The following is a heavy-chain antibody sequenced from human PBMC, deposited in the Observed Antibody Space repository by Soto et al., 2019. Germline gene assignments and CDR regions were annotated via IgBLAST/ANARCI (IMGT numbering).Heavy chain of an antibody. CDR3: ARRWGGTFDY. J-gene: IGHJ4*02. D-gene: IGHD2-21*01. Sequence: ASVKVSCKASGYTFTGFSLHWVRQAPGQRLEWMGWINAGSGNTKYSQKFQGRVTITRDTSASTAYMELSSLTSEDTAVYYCARRWGGTFDYWGQGTLVTVSS. CDR2: INAGSGNT. CDR1: GYTFTGFS. V-gene: IGHV1-3*01.